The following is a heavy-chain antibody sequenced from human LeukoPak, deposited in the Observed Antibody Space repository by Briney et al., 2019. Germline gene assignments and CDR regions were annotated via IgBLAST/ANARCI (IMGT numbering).Heavy chain of an antibody. CDR1: GFTFSSYA. CDR3: ARGGSHDY. CDR2: ISYDGSNK. D-gene: IGHD2-15*01. Sequence: GGSLRLSCAASGFTFSSYAMHWVRQAPGKGLEWVAVISYDGSNKYYADSVKGRFTISRDNSKNTLYPQMNSLRAEDTAVYYCARGGSHDYWGQGTLVTVSS. J-gene: IGHJ4*02. V-gene: IGHV3-30*04.